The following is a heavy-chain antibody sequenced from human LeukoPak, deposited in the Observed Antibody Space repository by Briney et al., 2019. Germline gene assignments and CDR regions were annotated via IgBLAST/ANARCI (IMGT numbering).Heavy chain of an antibody. Sequence: ASVKVSCKASGYTFTGYYVHWVRQAPGQGLEWMGLINPSGGSTRYAQKFQGRVTMTRDTSTSTVYMELSSLRSEDTAVYYCARGVHKFYYDRSGYQPYAFDIWGQGTMVTISS. CDR2: INPSGGST. J-gene: IGHJ3*02. CDR3: ARGVHKFYYDRSGYQPYAFDI. CDR1: GYTFTGYY. V-gene: IGHV1-46*01. D-gene: IGHD3-22*01.